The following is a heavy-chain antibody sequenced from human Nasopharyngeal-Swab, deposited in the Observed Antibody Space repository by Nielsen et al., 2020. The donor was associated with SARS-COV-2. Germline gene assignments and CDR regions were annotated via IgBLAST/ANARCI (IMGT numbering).Heavy chain of an antibody. Sequence: ASVKVSCKASGYTFTSYGISWVRQAPGQGLEWMGRISAYNGNTNYAQKLQGRVTMTTDTSTSTAYMELRSLRSDDTAVYYCARIGYCSVGSCYDVVLPLFYGMDVWGQGTTVTVSS. V-gene: IGHV1-18*04. CDR3: ARIGYCSVGSCYDVVLPLFYGMDV. CDR1: GYTFTSYG. CDR2: ISAYNGNT. D-gene: IGHD2-15*01. J-gene: IGHJ6*02.